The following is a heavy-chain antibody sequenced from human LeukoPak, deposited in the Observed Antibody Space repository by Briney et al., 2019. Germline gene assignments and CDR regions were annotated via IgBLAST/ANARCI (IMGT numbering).Heavy chain of an antibody. V-gene: IGHV3-11*01. CDR1: GFTFSDYY. J-gene: IGHJ6*02. CDR3: ARDTSYYGMDV. CDR2: ISGSGSPI. D-gene: IGHD3-3*01. Sequence: GGSLRLSCAASGFTFSDYYTSWIRQAPGKGREWVSYISGSGSPIYYADSVTGRYTISRDNAKNSLYLQMNSMRAEDTAVYYCARDTSYYGMDVWGQGTTVTVSS.